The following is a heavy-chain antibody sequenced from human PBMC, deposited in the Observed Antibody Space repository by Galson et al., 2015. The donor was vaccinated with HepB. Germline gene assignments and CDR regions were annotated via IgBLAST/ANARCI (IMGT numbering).Heavy chain of an antibody. D-gene: IGHD3-22*01. CDR2: ISSSGTSI. CDR1: GFTFSNYD. CDR3: ARWTRIAGGGTNYYYYDV. J-gene: IGHJ6*02. V-gene: IGHV3-48*03. Sequence: SLRLSCAASGFTFSNYDMNWVRQAPRRGLEWVSYISSSGTSIYYADSVKGRFTISRDNSKNLLYLQMSSLRVEDTAVYYCARWTRIAGGGTNYYYYDVWGQGTTVTVSS.